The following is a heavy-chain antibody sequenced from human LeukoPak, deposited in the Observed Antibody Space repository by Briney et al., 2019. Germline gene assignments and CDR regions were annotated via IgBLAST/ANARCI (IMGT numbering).Heavy chain of an antibody. V-gene: IGHV4-59*08. Sequence: SETLSLTCTVSGGSISSYYWSWTRQPPGKGLEWIGYIYYSGSTNYNPSLKSRVTISVDTSKNQFSLKLSSVTAADTAVYYCARPTPFSGTGAFDIWGQGTMVTVSS. J-gene: IGHJ3*02. CDR1: GGSISSYY. D-gene: IGHD1-26*01. CDR2: IYYSGST. CDR3: ARPTPFSGTGAFDI.